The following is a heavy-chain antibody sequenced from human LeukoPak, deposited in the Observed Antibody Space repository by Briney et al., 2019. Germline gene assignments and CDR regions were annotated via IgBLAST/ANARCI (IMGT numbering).Heavy chain of an antibody. CDR2: INHSGST. Sequence: SEALSLTCAVYGGSFSGYYWSWIRQPPGEGLEWIGEINHSGSTNYNPSLKSRVTISVDTSKNQFSLKLSSVTAADTAVYYCARPGGYSYGYVYWGQGTLVTVSS. J-gene: IGHJ4*02. CDR3: ARPGGYSYGYVY. D-gene: IGHD5-18*01. V-gene: IGHV4-34*01. CDR1: GGSFSGYY.